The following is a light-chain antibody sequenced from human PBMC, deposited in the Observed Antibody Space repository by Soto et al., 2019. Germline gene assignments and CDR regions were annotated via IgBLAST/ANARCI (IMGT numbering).Light chain of an antibody. CDR1: SSDVGATDY. CDR2: EVN. V-gene: IGLV2-8*01. Sequence: QSALTQPPSASGSPGQSAAISCTGTSSDVGATDYVSWYQQHSGKAPKLLLYEVNKRPSGVPDRFSGSKSGNTASLTVSALQADDEADYYCISHAGASNVLGTGTKLTVL. J-gene: IGLJ1*01. CDR3: ISHAGASNV.